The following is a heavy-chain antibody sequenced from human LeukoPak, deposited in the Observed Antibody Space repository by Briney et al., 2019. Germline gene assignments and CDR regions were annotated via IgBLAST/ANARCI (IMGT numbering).Heavy chain of an antibody. V-gene: IGHV1-2*06. D-gene: IGHD3-22*01. Sequence: ASVKVSCKASGYTFTGYYMHWVRQAPGQGLEWKGQINPNSGGTNYAQKFQGRVTITRDTSISTAYMELSRLRSDDTAVYYCAREIDYYDSSGYYYVGPGIDYWGQGTLVTVSS. CDR3: AREIDYYDSSGYYYVGPGIDY. CDR2: INPNSGGT. J-gene: IGHJ4*02. CDR1: GYTFTGYY.